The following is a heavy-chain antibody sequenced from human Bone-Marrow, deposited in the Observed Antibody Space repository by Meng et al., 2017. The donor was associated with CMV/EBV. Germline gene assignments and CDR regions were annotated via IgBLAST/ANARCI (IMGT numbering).Heavy chain of an antibody. D-gene: IGHD3-3*01. V-gene: IGHV3-64*02. CDR1: GFIFSSHA. Sequence: GESLKISCAASGFIFSSHAMHWVRQAPGKGLEHVSAIHSNGGTTYYADSVKGRFTISRDNSKNTLYLQMNSLRAEDTAVYYCARDSAELRFLEWLSLYLDYWGQGTLVTVSS. J-gene: IGHJ4*02. CDR3: ARDSAELRFLEWLSLYLDY. CDR2: IHSNGGTT.